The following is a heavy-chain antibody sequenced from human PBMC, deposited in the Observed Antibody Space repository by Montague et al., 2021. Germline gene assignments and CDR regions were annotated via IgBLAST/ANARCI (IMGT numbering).Heavy chain of an antibody. J-gene: IGHJ4*02. CDR1: GFIFNNYV. V-gene: IGHV3-9*01. D-gene: IGHD3-3*01. Sequence: SLRLSCAASGFIFNNYVMNWVRQAPGKGLEWVSGINGNSINIYYADSVKGRFTISRDNAKNSLYLQMNSLRAEDTAFYYCVKYTRDYYPDFWGQGILVTVSS. CDR3: VKYTRDYYPDF. CDR2: INGNSINI.